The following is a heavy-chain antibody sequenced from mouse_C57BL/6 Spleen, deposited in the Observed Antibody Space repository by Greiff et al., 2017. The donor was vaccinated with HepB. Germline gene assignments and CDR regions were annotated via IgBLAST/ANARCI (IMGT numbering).Heavy chain of an antibody. CDR2: INYDGSST. CDR3: AREGNYGSSHFDY. Sequence: EVKLMESEGGLVQPGSSMKLSCTASGFTFSDYYMAWVRQVPEKGLEWVANINYDGSSTYYLDSLKSRFIISRDNAKNILYLQMSSLKSEDTATYYCAREGNYGSSHFDYWGQGTTLTVSS. J-gene: IGHJ2*01. CDR1: GFTFSDYY. D-gene: IGHD1-1*01. V-gene: IGHV5-16*01.